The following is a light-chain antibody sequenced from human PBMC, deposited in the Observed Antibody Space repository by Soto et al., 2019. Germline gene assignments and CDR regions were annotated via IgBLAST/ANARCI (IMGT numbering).Light chain of an antibody. CDR2: TND. Sequence: QSVLTQPPSASGTPGQTVTISCSGSSSNIGTSSVHWYKHLPGTAPKPLIYTNDQRPSGVPDRFSGSKSGTSASLAISGLQSEDAADYYCAVWADSLNGHVFGAGTKFTVL. V-gene: IGLV1-44*01. CDR3: AVWADSLNGHV. J-gene: IGLJ1*01. CDR1: SSNIGTSS.